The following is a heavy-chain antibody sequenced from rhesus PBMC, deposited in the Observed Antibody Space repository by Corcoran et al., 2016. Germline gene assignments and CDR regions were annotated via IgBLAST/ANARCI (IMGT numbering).Heavy chain of an antibody. Sequence: QVQLQESGPGLVKPSEPLSLTCAVSGGSISRSNWWRGIRQPPGKGLELIGGIYSNSESTNYNPSLKSRVTISKDTSKNQFSLKLSSVTAADTAVYYCAGVDYWGQGVLVTVSS. V-gene: IGHV4S18*01. CDR3: AGVDY. CDR1: GGSISRSNW. CDR2: IYSNSEST. J-gene: IGHJ4*01.